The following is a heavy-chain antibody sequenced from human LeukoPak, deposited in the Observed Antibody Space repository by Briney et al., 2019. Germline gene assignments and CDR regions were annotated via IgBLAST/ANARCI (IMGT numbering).Heavy chain of an antibody. CDR1: GGSISSDY. D-gene: IGHD3-3*01. V-gene: IGHV4-59*01. CDR2: IYYSGST. J-gene: IGHJ5*02. Sequence: PPETLSLTCTVSGGSISSDYCSWIRQPPRKGLEWSGYIYYSGSTNYNPSLKSRVTISVDTSKNQFSLKLCSVTAADTAVYYCAGYDFWSGSGPWGQGTLVTVSS. CDR3: AGYDFWSGSGP.